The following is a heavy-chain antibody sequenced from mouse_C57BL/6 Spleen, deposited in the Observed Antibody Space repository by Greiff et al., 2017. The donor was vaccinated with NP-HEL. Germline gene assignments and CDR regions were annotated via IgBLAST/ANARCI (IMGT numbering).Heavy chain of an antibody. D-gene: IGHD2-1*01. CDR1: GYTFTDYE. Sequence: QVQLQQSGAELVRPGASVTLSCKASGYTFTDYEMHWVKQTPVHGLEWIGAIDPETGGTAYNQKFKGKAILTADKSSSTAYMELRSLTSEDSAVYYCTRGEYGNYRDYAMDYWGQGTSVTVSS. J-gene: IGHJ4*01. CDR2: IDPETGGT. V-gene: IGHV1-15*01. CDR3: TRGEYGNYRDYAMDY.